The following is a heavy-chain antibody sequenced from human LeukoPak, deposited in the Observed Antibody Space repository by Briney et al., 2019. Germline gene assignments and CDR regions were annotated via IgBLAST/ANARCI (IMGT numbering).Heavy chain of an antibody. CDR2: IKEDGSEK. CDR3: ARVSGHSGSP. Sequence: GGSPRLSCVDSGFTFSVFWMGWVRQAPGKGLEWVATIKEDGSEKYYVDSVKGRFTISRDNAKNSLYLQMNSLRGEDTAVYYCARVSGHSGSPWGQGTLVTVAS. V-gene: IGHV3-7*05. CDR1: GFTFSVFW. D-gene: IGHD5-12*01. J-gene: IGHJ5*02.